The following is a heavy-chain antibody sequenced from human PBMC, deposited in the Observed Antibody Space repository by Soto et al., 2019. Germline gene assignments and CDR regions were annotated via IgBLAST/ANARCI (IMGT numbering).Heavy chain of an antibody. Sequence: GESLKISGKGSGYSFSTYWIAWVRQMPGKGLEWMGIIYPGDSDTRYSPSFQGQVTISADKSISTAYLQWSSLKASDTAMYYCARRGYCSGTTCYKWFDPWGQGTLVTVSS. CDR3: ARRGYCSGTTCYKWFDP. D-gene: IGHD2-2*02. V-gene: IGHV5-51*01. J-gene: IGHJ5*02. CDR2: IYPGDSDT. CDR1: GYSFSTYW.